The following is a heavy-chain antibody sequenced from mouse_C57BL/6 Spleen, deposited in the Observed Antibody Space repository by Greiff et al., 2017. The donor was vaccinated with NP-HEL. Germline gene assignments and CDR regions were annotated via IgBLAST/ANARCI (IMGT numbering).Heavy chain of an antibody. CDR2: IHPNSGST. V-gene: IGHV1-64*01. J-gene: IGHJ4*01. CDR1: GYTFTSYW. Sequence: QVQLQQSGAELVKPGASVKLSCKASGYTFTSYWMHWVKQRPGQGLEWIGMIHPNSGSTNYNEKFKSKATLTVDKSSSTAYMQLSSLTSEDSAVYYCARRYSNYVGYYAMDYWGQGTSVTVSS. CDR3: ARRYSNYVGYYAMDY. D-gene: IGHD2-5*01.